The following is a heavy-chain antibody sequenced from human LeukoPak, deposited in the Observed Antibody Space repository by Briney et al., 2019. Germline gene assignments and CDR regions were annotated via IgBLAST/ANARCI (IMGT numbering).Heavy chain of an antibody. V-gene: IGHV3-74*01. Sequence: GGSLRLSCAASGFTFSSYWMHWVRQAPGKGLVWVSRINSDGSSTSYADSVKGRFTISGDNAKNTLYLQMNSLRAEDTAVYYCAAGTGIVAVDAFDIWGQGTMVTVSS. D-gene: IGHD1-26*01. CDR1: GFTFSSYW. CDR3: AAGTGIVAVDAFDI. CDR2: INSDGSST. J-gene: IGHJ3*02.